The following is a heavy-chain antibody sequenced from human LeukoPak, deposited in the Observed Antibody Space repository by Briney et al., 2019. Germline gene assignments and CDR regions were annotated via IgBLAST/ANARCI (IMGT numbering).Heavy chain of an antibody. J-gene: IGHJ4*02. V-gene: IGHV3-7*03. D-gene: IGHD7-27*01. CDR1: GFYFSNYW. CDR2: IKQDGSEK. Sequence: PGGSLRLSCAASGFYFSNYWMYWVRQAPGKGLEWVANIKQDGSEKYYVDSVRGRFTISRDNAKNSLSLQMNSLRAEDTAVYYCARGPPNWGYDYWGPGTLVTVSS. CDR3: ARGPPNWGYDY.